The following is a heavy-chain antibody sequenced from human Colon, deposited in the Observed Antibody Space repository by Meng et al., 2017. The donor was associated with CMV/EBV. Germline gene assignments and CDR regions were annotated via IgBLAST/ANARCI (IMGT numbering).Heavy chain of an antibody. V-gene: IGHV1-8*01. Sequence: ASVKVSCKASGDSFSTYDMNWVRQATGQGLEWLGWMSPKSGNTGYAQKFQGRVAMTRNTSISTAYMELSSLTSEDTAVYYCARERGGGFDPWGQGTLVTVSS. CDR1: GDSFSTYD. CDR2: MSPKSGNT. CDR3: ARERGGGFDP. D-gene: IGHD1-26*01. J-gene: IGHJ5*02.